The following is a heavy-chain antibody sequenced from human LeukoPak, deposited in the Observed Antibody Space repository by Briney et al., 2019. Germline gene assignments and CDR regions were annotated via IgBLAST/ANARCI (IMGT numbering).Heavy chain of an antibody. D-gene: IGHD3-22*01. CDR1: GFTFSSYG. Sequence: GGSLRLSCAASGFTFSSYGMHWVRQAPGKGLEWVSAISGSGGSTYYADSVKVRFTISRDNSKNTLYLQMNSLRAEDTAVYYCAKRHYYDSSGYRDWGQGTLVTVSA. CDR3: AKRHYYDSSGYRD. V-gene: IGHV3-23*01. J-gene: IGHJ4*02. CDR2: ISGSGGST.